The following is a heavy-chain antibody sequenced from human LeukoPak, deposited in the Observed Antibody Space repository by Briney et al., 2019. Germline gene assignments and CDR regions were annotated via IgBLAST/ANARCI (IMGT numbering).Heavy chain of an antibody. CDR2: IYNSGSA. Sequence: SETLSLTCTVSGGSISTYYWSWIRQPPGKGLEWIGYIYNSGSANYNPSLKSRVTISVDTSKNQFSLKLSSVTAADTAVYYCARENSNSWYLDYWGQGTLVTVSS. J-gene: IGHJ4*02. D-gene: IGHD6-13*01. CDR3: ARENSNSWYLDY. CDR1: GGSISTYY. V-gene: IGHV4-59*01.